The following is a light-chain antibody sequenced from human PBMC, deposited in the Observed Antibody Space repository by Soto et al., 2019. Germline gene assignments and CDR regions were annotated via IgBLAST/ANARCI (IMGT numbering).Light chain of an antibody. Sequence: EIVLTQSPGTLSLSPGERATLSCRASQSVSSNYLAWYQQKPGQAPRLLIYGASSRATGIPDRFSGSGSGTDFTLSISRLESEDFAVYYCQQYGSSPRTLGQGTKVDIK. CDR3: QQYGSSPRT. V-gene: IGKV3-20*01. J-gene: IGKJ1*01. CDR1: QSVSSNY. CDR2: GAS.